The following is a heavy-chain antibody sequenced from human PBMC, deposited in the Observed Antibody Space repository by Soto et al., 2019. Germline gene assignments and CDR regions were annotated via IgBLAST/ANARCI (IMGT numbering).Heavy chain of an antibody. J-gene: IGHJ4*02. CDR3: ARSAPFDIYAITPVEF. CDR1: GGTFSSYA. Sequence: SVKVSCKASGGTFSSYAISWVRQAPGQGLEWMGGIIPIFGTANYAQKFQGRVTITADESTSTAFMELSSLRSDDTAVYYCARSAPFDIYAITPVEFWGQGTLVTVSS. V-gene: IGHV1-69*13. D-gene: IGHD3-9*01. CDR2: IIPIFGTA.